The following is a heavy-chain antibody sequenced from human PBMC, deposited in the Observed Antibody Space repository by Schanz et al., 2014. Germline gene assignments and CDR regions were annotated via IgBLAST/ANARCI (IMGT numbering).Heavy chain of an antibody. D-gene: IGHD1-26*01. CDR1: GFSFGNYG. J-gene: IGHJ4*02. Sequence: EVQLVESGGGLIQPGGSLRLSCAASGFSFGNYGMSWVRQAPGKGLEWVSYISGSSRTIYYADSMKGRFTVSRDNAENALYLQMNSLRAEDTGLYFCARGGSGSHYRLDYWGQGTLVTVSS. CDR2: ISGSSRTI. V-gene: IGHV3-48*01. CDR3: ARGGSGSHYRLDY.